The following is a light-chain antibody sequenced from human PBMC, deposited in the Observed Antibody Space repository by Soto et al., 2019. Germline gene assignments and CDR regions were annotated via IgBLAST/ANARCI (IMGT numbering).Light chain of an antibody. V-gene: IGKV3-11*01. CDR2: DAS. CDR3: QQRSNWPIT. Sequence: EIVLTQSPATLSLSPGEKATLSCRASQSVSSYLAWYQQKPGQAPRLLIYDASTRATGIPARFSGSGSGTDLTLTISSLEPEDFEDYYCQQRSNWPITFGQGTRLEIK. J-gene: IGKJ5*01. CDR1: QSVSSY.